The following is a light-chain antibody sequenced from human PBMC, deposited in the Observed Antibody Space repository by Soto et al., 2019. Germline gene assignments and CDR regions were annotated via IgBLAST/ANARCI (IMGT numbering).Light chain of an antibody. CDR3: CSCAGSYTKV. CDR1: SSDVGGYNY. CDR2: DVS. Sequence: QSALTQPRSVSGSPGQSVTISCTGTSSDVGGYNYVSWYQQHPGKAPKLMIYDVSKRPSGVPDRFTGCKSGNTASLTISGLQAEDEAEYYFCSCAGSYTKVFGTGTKLTVI. J-gene: IGLJ1*01. V-gene: IGLV2-11*01.